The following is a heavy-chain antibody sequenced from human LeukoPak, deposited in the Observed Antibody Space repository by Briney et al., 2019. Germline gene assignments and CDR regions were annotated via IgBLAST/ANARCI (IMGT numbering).Heavy chain of an antibody. CDR3: ARDLYDSSGYFDY. V-gene: IGHV1-18*01. CDR1: GGIFSDYA. Sequence: ASVKVSCKASGGIFSDYALNWVRQAPGQGLEWMGWISAYNGNTNYARKLQGRVTMTTDTSTSTAYMELRSLRSDDAAVYYCARDLYDSSGYFDYWGQGTLVTVSS. D-gene: IGHD3-22*01. CDR2: ISAYNGNT. J-gene: IGHJ4*02.